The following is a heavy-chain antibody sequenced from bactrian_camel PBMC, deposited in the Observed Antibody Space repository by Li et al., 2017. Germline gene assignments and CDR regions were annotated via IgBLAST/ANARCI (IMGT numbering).Heavy chain of an antibody. CDR3: AAHKWDCSIGYAPAPNEWDF. D-gene: IGHD1*01. V-gene: IGHV3S53*01. CDR2: IDNHGSV. Sequence: HVQLVESGGGSVQPGGSLRLSCVTSASTYYSNCMAWFRQAPGKEREVVATIDNHGSVSFQRSVLGRFTISKDNAKNTLYLQMDRLKSEDTAMYYCAAHKWDCSIGYAPAPNEWDFWGQGTQVTVS. CDR1: ASTYYSNC. J-gene: IGHJ4*01.